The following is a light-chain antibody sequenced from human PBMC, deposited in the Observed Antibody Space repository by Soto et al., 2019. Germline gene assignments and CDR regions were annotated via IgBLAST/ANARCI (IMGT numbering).Light chain of an antibody. CDR1: SSNIGAAYD. Sequence: QSVLTQPPSVSGAPGQKVTISCTRSSSNIGAAYDVHWYQHLPGTAPKLLIYGNNNRPSGVPDRFSGSKSGTSASLAITGRQAEDEADYYCQSYDSSLSGWVFGGGTKLTVL. CDR3: QSYDSSLSGWV. CDR2: GNN. J-gene: IGLJ3*02. V-gene: IGLV1-40*01.